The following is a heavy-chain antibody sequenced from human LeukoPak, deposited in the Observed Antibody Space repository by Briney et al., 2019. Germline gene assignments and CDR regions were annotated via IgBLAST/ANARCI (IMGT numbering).Heavy chain of an antibody. CDR3: AADLGSTVTTELDY. D-gene: IGHD4-17*01. Sequence: GASVTVSFTASVFTFTISAMQWVRQARGQGLEGIGWIVVGSGNTNYAQKFQERVTITRDMSTSTAYMELSSLRSDDTAVYYCAADLGSTVTTELDYWGQGTLVTVSS. J-gene: IGHJ4*02. V-gene: IGHV1-58*02. CDR2: IVVGSGNT. CDR1: VFTFTISA.